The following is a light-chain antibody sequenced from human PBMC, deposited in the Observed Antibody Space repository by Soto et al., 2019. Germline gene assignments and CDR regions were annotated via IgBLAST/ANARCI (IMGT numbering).Light chain of an antibody. CDR2: GAS. V-gene: IGKV3-15*01. CDR1: QSVDKD. Sequence: EIVMTQSPATLSVSPGEGATLSCRPSQSVDKDLAWYRQKPGQAPRPLMYGASTRATGIPARISGSGSGTDFTLAISSLQPEDSATYYCLQDINYPWTFGQGTKVDIK. CDR3: LQDINYPWT. J-gene: IGKJ1*01.